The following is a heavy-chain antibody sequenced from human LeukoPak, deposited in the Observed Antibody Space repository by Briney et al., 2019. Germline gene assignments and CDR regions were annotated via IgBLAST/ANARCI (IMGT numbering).Heavy chain of an antibody. Sequence: GRSLRLSCAASGFTFSSYGMHWVRQAPGKGLEWVAVIWYDGSNKYYADSVKGRFTISRDNSKNTLYLQMNSLRAEDTAVYYCARDSGCDSSGYYSSGLGDYWGQGTLVTVSS. CDR1: GFTFSSYG. CDR2: IWYDGSNK. V-gene: IGHV3-33*01. D-gene: IGHD3-22*01. CDR3: ARDSGCDSSGYYSSGLGDY. J-gene: IGHJ4*02.